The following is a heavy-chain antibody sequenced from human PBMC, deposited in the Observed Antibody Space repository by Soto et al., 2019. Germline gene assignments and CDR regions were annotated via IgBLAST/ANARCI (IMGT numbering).Heavy chain of an antibody. CDR2: ISYDGSNK. Sequence: QVQLVESGGGVVQPGGSLRLSCAASGFTFSNYGMHWVRQAPGKGLEWVAVISYDGSNKYYADSVKGRFTISRDNSKNKLYLQMNSLTTEDTAVYYCARDWVWFGAHPIDYWGQGTLVTVSS. J-gene: IGHJ4*02. CDR1: GFTFSNYG. CDR3: ARDWVWFGAHPIDY. D-gene: IGHD3-10*01. V-gene: IGHV3-30*03.